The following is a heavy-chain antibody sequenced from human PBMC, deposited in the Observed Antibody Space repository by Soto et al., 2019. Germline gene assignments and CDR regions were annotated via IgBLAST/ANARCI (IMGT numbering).Heavy chain of an antibody. V-gene: IGHV4-30-2*01. Sequence: TLSLTCAVSGGSISSGAYSWSWIRQPPGKGLEWIGYLYHGGATYSNPSLKNRVTISGDWSKNQFSLKLNSVTAADTAVYYCARAFTAMGVFDYWGPGILVTVSS. CDR2: LYHGGAT. D-gene: IGHD5-18*01. CDR1: GGSISSGAYS. CDR3: ARAFTAMGVFDY. J-gene: IGHJ4*02.